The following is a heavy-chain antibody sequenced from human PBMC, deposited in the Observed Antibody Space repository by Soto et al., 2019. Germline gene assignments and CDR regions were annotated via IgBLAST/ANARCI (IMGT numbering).Heavy chain of an antibody. V-gene: IGHV3-9*01. J-gene: IGHJ6*03. CDR3: AKDSHDYGDPYYYYYYMDV. CDR2: ISWNSGSI. Sequence: GGSLRLSCAASGFTFDDYAMHWVRQAPGKGLEWVSGISWNSGSIGYADSVKGRFTISRDNAKNSLYLQMNSLRAEDTALYYCAKDSHDYGDPYYYYYYMDVWGKGTTVTVSS. D-gene: IGHD4-17*01. CDR1: GFTFDDYA.